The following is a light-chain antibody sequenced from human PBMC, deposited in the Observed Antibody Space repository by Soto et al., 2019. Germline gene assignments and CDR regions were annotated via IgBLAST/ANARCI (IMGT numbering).Light chain of an antibody. V-gene: IGKV2-28*01. CDR1: QSLLHSLGHNS. J-gene: IGKJ2*01. CDR2: LAS. Sequence: DLVMTQSPLSLPVAPGETASITCRSSQSLLHSLGHNSLEGYVQNPGQSPQLLIYLASNRAFGVPDRFSGSGSGTDFTLKISRVEAEDVGIYYCMQALQAPYTFGQGTKLEIK. CDR3: MQALQAPYT.